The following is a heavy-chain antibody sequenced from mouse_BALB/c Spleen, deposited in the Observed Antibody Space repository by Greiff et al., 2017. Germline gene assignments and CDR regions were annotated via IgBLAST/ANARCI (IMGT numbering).Heavy chain of an antibody. J-gene: IGHJ4*01. V-gene: IGHV5-9*03. CDR1: GFTFSSYT. D-gene: IGHD2-1*01. CDR2: ISSGGGNT. Sequence: VMLVEAGGGLVKPGGSLKLSCAASGFTFSSYTMSWVRQTPEKRLEWVATISSGGGNTYYPDSVKGRFTISRDNAKNNLYLQMSSLRSEDTALYYCASLYYGNYYAMDYWGQGTSVTVSS. CDR3: ASLYYGNYYAMDY.